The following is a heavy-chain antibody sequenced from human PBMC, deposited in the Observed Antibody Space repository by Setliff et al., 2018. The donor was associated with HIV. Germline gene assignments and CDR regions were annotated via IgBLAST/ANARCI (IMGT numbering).Heavy chain of an antibody. J-gene: IGHJ4*02. V-gene: IGHV1-24*01. D-gene: IGHD3-10*01. Sequence: ASVKVSCKVYGYTLSELSIHWVRQAPGKGLEWMGAIIPSLGAIYSAQKFQGRVTITADEYATTVYMELSSLKSEDTAVYYCARGRWFGQLESSFDHWGLGTLVTSPQ. CDR2: IIPSLGAI. CDR1: GYTLSELS. CDR3: ARGRWFGQLESSFDH.